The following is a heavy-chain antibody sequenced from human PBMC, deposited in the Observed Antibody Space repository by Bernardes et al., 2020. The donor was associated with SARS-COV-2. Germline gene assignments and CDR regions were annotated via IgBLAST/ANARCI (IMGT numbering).Heavy chain of an antibody. D-gene: IGHD3-22*01. Sequence: ASVKVSCKASGYPFTGYYIHWVRQAPGQGLEWMGWINPNSGGTTYAQTFQGRVTMTRDTSISTAYLELSGLRFDDTAVYYCALPPTNYDRYAMDLWGQGTTVTVSS. J-gene: IGHJ6*02. CDR2: INPNSGGT. CDR3: ALPPTNYDRYAMDL. V-gene: IGHV1-2*02. CDR1: GYPFTGYY.